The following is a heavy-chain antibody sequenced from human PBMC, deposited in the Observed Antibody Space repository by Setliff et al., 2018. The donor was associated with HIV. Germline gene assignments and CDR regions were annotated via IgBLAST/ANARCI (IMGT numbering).Heavy chain of an antibody. CDR2: IYYGGGT. Sequence: PSETLSLTCIVSGDSISSDNYSWGWIRQPPGKGLEWIGSIYYGGGTFYNPSLKSRVTISLDTSKNQFFLNLTSMSAADSAVYYCARSGCKGGSCWSHSVMVYWGQGALVTVSS. J-gene: IGHJ4*02. CDR3: ARSGCKGGSCWSHSVMVY. D-gene: IGHD2-15*01. CDR1: GDSISSDNYS. V-gene: IGHV4-39*07.